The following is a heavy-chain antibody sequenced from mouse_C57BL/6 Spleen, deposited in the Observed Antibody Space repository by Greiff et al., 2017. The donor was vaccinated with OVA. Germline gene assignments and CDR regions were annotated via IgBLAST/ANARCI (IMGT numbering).Heavy chain of an antibody. J-gene: IGHJ4*01. V-gene: IGHV1-69*01. Sequence: QVQLQQPGAELVMPGASVKLSCKASGYTFTSYWMHWVKQRPGQGLEWIGEIDPSDSYTNYNQKFKGKSTLTVDKSSSTAYMQLSSLTSEDSAVYYCARYITAVVAGTAMDYWGQGTSVTVSS. CDR1: GYTFTSYW. D-gene: IGHD1-1*01. CDR3: ARYITAVVAGTAMDY. CDR2: IDPSDSYT.